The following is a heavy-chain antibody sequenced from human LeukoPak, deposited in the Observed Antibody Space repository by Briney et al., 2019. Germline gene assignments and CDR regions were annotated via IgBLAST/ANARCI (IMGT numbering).Heavy chain of an antibody. D-gene: IGHD3-22*01. Sequence: GGSLRLSCAASGFTFGNYWMTWVRQAPGKGLEWVANIKEGGSEKYYVDSVKGRFTISRDNAKNSAFLQMNSLRAEDTAEYYCARVDSAEKRDFDYWGQGTLVTVSS. CDR3: ARVDSAEKRDFDY. V-gene: IGHV3-7*01. CDR1: GFTFGNYW. J-gene: IGHJ4*02. CDR2: IKEGGSEK.